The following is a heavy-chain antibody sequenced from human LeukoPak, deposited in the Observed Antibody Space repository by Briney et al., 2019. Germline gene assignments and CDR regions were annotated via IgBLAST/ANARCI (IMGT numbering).Heavy chain of an antibody. J-gene: IGHJ5*02. Sequence: PSETLSLTCTVSGGSISSSSYYWGWIRQPPGKGLEWIGRIYHSGSTYYSPSLKSRVTISVDTSKNQLSLKLSSVTAADTAVYYCARQSDPWGQGTLVTVSS. V-gene: IGHV4-39*01. CDR3: ARQSDP. CDR1: GGSISSSSYY. CDR2: IYHSGST.